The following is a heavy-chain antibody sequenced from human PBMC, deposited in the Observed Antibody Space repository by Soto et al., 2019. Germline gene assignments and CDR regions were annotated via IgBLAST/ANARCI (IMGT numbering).Heavy chain of an antibody. J-gene: IGHJ4*02. CDR3: ATARLVTIPRCIPLRYTFDY. CDR1: GFNFNSYA. Sequence: EVQLLQSGGGLVQPGGSVRLSCAASGFNFNSYAMNWLRQAPGKGPEWLSAISAGGGTTYSADSVKGRFTISRDNSTSMLYLHIKDLRAEDTAVYYCATARLVTIPRCIPLRYTFDYWGQGFLVTVSS. V-gene: IGHV3-23*01. D-gene: IGHD2-21*01. CDR2: ISAGGGTT.